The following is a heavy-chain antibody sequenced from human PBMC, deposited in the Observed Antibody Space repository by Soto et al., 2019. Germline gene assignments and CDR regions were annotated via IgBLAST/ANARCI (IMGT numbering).Heavy chain of an antibody. Sequence: QLQLQESGSGLVKPSQTLSLTCDVSGYSISIGGYSWNWLRQPPGKGLQWIGYIYHGGSTYYNPALKSRVVICVDRSKIHFPQNLTSVTAADTAVYYWAIESRLGYRFFDNCCQGILVTVST. CDR1: GYSISIGGYS. CDR2: IYHGGST. J-gene: IGHJ4*02. D-gene: IGHD5-12*01. V-gene: IGHV4-30-2*01. CDR3: AIESRLGYRFFDN.